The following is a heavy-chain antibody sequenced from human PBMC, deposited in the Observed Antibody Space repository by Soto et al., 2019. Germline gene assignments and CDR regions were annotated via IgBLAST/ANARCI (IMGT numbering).Heavy chain of an antibody. J-gene: IGHJ4*01. Sequence: PGGSLRLSCAASGFTFSSYAMHWVRQAPGKGLEYVSAISSNGGSTYYADSVKGRFTISRDNSKNTLYLQMGSLRAEDMAVYYCARVHVMVVAGSTFDYWGHGTLVTVSS. V-gene: IGHV3-64*02. CDR3: ARVHVMVVAGSTFDY. D-gene: IGHD6-19*01. CDR2: ISSNGGST. CDR1: GFTFSSYA.